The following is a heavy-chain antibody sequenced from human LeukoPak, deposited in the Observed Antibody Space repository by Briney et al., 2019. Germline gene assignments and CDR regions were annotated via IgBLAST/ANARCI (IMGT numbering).Heavy chain of an antibody. D-gene: IGHD3-3*01. CDR3: AKDPVDYDFWSGYPNWFDP. J-gene: IGHJ5*02. CDR2: ISSSSSYI. Sequence: GGSLRLSCAASGFTFSSYSMNWVRQAPGKGLEWVSSISSSSSYIHYADSVKGRFTISRDNAKNSLYLQMNSLRAEDTAVYYCAKDPVDYDFWSGYPNWFDPWGQGTLVTVSS. V-gene: IGHV3-21*04. CDR1: GFTFSSYS.